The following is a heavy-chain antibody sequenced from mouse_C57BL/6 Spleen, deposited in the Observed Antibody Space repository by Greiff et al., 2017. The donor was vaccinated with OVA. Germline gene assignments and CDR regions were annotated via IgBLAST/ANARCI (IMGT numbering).Heavy chain of an antibody. CDR3: ARPYDYDEAWFAY. CDR1: GYTFTSYW. Sequence: QVQLQQPGAELVKPGASVKLSCKASGYTFTSYWMHWVKQRPGRGLEWIGRIDPNSGGTKYNEKFKSKATLTVDKPSSTAYMQLSSLTSEDSAVYDCARPYDYDEAWFAYWGQGTLVTVSA. V-gene: IGHV1-72*01. CDR2: IDPNSGGT. J-gene: IGHJ3*01. D-gene: IGHD2-4*01.